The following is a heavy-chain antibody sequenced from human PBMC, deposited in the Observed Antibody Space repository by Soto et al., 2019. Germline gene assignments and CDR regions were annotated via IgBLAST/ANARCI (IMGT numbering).Heavy chain of an antibody. CDR1: GFSLTTGGVG. V-gene: IGHV2-5*02. D-gene: IGHD3-16*01. CDR2: IYWDGGK. Sequence: SGPTLVNPTQTLTLTCSFSGFSLTTGGVGVGWIRQPPGKALEWLALIYWDGGKPYSPSLKSRLTITKDTSRNQVVLTMTNMDPVDTATYFCAHRQREGIMTKGFDHWSPGILVTVSS. CDR3: AHRQREGIMTKGFDH. J-gene: IGHJ4*02.